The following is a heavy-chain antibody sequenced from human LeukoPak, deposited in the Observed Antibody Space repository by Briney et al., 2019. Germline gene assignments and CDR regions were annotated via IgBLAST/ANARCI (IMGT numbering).Heavy chain of an antibody. V-gene: IGHV1-18*04. CDR1: GYTFTSYG. CDR2: ISAYNGNT. Sequence: ASVKVSCKASGYTFTSYGISWVRQAPGQGLEWMGWISAYNGNTNYAQKLQGRVTMTTDTSTSTAYMELRSLRAEDTAVYYCASGLGYCSSTSCYNYYYYGMDVWGKGTTVTVSS. CDR3: ASGLGYCSSTSCYNYYYYGMDV. D-gene: IGHD2-2*02. J-gene: IGHJ6*04.